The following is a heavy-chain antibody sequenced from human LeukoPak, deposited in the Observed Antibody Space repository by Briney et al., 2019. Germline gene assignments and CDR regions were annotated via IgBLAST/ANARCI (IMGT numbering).Heavy chain of an antibody. D-gene: IGHD5-18*01. V-gene: IGHV1-3*01. CDR1: GYTFTSYA. Sequence: ASVKVSCKASGYTFTSYAMHWVRQAPGQRFEWMGWINAGNGNTKYSQEFQGRVTITRDTSASTAYMELSSLRSEDTAVYYCARWHGPPARRDTAMADYWGQGTLVTVSS. J-gene: IGHJ4*02. CDR3: ARWHGPPARRDTAMADY. CDR2: INAGNGNT.